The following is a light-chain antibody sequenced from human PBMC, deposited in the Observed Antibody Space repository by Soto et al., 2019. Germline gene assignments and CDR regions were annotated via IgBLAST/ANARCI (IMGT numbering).Light chain of an antibody. Sequence: QSALTQPASVSGSPGQSITISCTGTSSDVGGYNYVSWYQQHPGKAPKLIVYDVNSRPSGVSDRFSGSKSGSTASLTISGLQAEDEADYYCTSYTISSTYVFGSGTQLTVL. CDR1: SSDVGGYNY. V-gene: IGLV2-14*03. CDR3: TSYTISSTYV. J-gene: IGLJ7*01. CDR2: DVN.